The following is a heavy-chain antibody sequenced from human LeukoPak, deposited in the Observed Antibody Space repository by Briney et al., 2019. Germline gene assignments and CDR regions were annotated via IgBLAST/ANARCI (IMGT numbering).Heavy chain of an antibody. CDR2: IKQDGSEK. CDR1: GFTVSSNY. V-gene: IGHV3-7*05. CDR3: ASLGLPDTYYYDSSGYSHYFDY. Sequence: GGSLRLSCAASGFTVSSNYMSWVRQAPGKGLEWVANIKQDGSEKYYVDSVKGRFTISRDNAKNSLYLQMNSLRAEDTAVYYCASLGLPDTYYYDSSGYSHYFDYWGQGTLVTVSS. J-gene: IGHJ4*02. D-gene: IGHD3-22*01.